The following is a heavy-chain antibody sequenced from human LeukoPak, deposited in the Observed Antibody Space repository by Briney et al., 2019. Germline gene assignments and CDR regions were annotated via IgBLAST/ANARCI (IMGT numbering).Heavy chain of an antibody. V-gene: IGHV3-23*01. CDR2: ISGSGDRT. D-gene: IGHD1-26*01. CDR1: GFTFNSYG. J-gene: IGHJ5*02. Sequence: GGSLRLSCAASGFTFNSYGMSWVRQAPGKGLEWVSAISGSGDRTYYADSVKGRFTISRDNAKNSLYLQMKSLRVEDTGVYYCARDAGGRTQREGWFDPWGQGTLVTVSS. CDR3: ARDAGGRTQREGWFDP.